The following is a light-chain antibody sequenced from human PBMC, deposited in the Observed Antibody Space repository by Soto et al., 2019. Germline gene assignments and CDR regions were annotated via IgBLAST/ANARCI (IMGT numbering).Light chain of an antibody. J-gene: IGLJ1*01. Sequence: QSALTXPASVSGSPGQSITISCTGTISDVGGYNFVSWYQQYPGKAPKLMICDVSNRPSGVSNRFSGSKSGNTASLTISGLQAEDEADYYCSSFTGSNYVFGTGTKVTVL. CDR1: ISDVGGYNF. V-gene: IGLV2-14*03. CDR2: DVS. CDR3: SSFTGSNYV.